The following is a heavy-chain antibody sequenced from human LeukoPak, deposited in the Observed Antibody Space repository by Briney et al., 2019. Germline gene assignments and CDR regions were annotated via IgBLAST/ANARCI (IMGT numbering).Heavy chain of an antibody. V-gene: IGHV3-11*06. CDR3: ARSITMVRVVIITFDY. CDR1: GFTFSDYY. D-gene: IGHD3-10*01. CDR2: ISISSSYI. Sequence: PGGSLRLSCAASGFTFSDYYMSWIRQAPGKGLEWVSSISISSSYIYYADSVKGRFTISRDNAKNSLYLQMNSLRAEDTAVYYCARSITMVRVVIITFDYWGQGTLVTVSS. J-gene: IGHJ4*02.